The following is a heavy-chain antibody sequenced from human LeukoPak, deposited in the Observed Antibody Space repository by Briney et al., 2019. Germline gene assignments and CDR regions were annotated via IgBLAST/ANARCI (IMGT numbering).Heavy chain of an antibody. V-gene: IGHV3-15*01. D-gene: IGHD3-10*01. J-gene: IGHJ4*02. Sequence: GGSLRLSCAASGFTFSNAWMSWVRQAPGKGLEWVGRIKSKTDGGTTDYAAPVKGRFTISRDDSKNTLYLQMNSLRAEDTAVYYCAKSGERRRPYYFDYWGQGTLVTVSS. CDR1: GFTFSNAW. CDR2: IKSKTDGGTT. CDR3: AKSGERRRPYYFDY.